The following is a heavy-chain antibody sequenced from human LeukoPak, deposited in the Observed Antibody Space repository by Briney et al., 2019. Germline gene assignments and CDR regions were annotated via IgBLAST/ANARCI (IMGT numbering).Heavy chain of an antibody. D-gene: IGHD3-16*01. CDR3: ARAPLGPSSVFDY. CDR1: GYTFTGYY. V-gene: IGHV1-2*02. Sequence: SVNVYCLASGYTFTGYYMHWVRQAPGQGLEWMGWINPNSGGTNYAQKFQGRVTMTRDTSISTAYMELSRLGSDDTAVYYCARAPLGPSSVFDYWGQGTLVTVSS. CDR2: INPNSGGT. J-gene: IGHJ4*02.